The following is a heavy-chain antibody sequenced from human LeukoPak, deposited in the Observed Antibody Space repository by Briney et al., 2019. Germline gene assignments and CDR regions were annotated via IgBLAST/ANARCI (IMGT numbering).Heavy chain of an antibody. CDR3: AKDLSSSWSPIQFDP. D-gene: IGHD6-13*01. J-gene: IGHJ5*02. CDR2: ISGSGGST. Sequence: PGGSLRLSCAASGFTFSSYAMSWVRQAPGKGLEWVSAISGSGGSTYYADSVKGRFTISRDNSKNTLYLQMNSLRAEDTAVYYCAKDLSSSWSPIQFDPWGQGTLVIVSS. CDR1: GFTFSSYA. V-gene: IGHV3-23*01.